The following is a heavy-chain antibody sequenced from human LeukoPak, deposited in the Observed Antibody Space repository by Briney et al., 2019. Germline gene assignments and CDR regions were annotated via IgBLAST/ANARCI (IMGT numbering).Heavy chain of an antibody. J-gene: IGHJ4*02. Sequence: GASVKVSCKASGGTFSSYAISWVRQAPGQGLEWMGGIIPIFGTANYAQKFQGRVTITADESTSTAYMELSSLRSEDTAVYYCARGDGGEHQLVLGYWGQGTLVTVSS. CDR3: ARGDGGEHQLVLGY. V-gene: IGHV1-69*13. CDR1: GGTFSSYA. CDR2: IIPIFGTA. D-gene: IGHD6-13*01.